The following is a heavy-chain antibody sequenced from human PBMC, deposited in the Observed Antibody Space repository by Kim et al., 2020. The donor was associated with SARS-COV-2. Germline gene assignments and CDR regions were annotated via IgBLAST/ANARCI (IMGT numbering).Heavy chain of an antibody. D-gene: IGHD3-10*01. J-gene: IGHJ5*02. CDR3: ARRGSWYYYGYWFDP. V-gene: IGHV4-39*07. CDR1: GGSISSSSYY. CDR2: IYYSGST. Sequence: SETLSLTCTVSGGSISSSSYYWGWIRQPPGKGLEWIGSIYYSGSTYYNPSLKSRVTISVDTSKNQFSLKLSSVTAADTAVYYCARRGSWYYYGYWFDPWGQGTLVTVSS.